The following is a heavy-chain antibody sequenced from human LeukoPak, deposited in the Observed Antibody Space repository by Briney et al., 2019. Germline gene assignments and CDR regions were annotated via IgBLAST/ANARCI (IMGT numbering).Heavy chain of an antibody. J-gene: IGHJ5*02. CDR3: ARQAGYSSGWYFGWFDP. CDR1: GGSISSYY. CDR2: IYYSGST. Sequence: SETLFLTCTVSGGSISSYYWSWIRQPPGKGLEWIGYIYYSGSTNYNPSLKSRVTISVDTSKSQFSLKLSSVTAADTAVYYCARQAGYSSGWYFGWFDPWGQGTLVTVSS. V-gene: IGHV4-59*08. D-gene: IGHD6-19*01.